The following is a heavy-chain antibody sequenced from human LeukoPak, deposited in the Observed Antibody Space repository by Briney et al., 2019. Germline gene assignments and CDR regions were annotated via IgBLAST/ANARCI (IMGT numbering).Heavy chain of an antibody. CDR2: IKQDGSWA. J-gene: IGHJ4*02. CDR3: TTAAPTHEFDY. D-gene: IGHD1-1*01. Sequence: GGSLRLTCAASGFTFTNYWMTWVRQAPGKGLEWVADIKQDGSWANCVQSVKGRFTISRDNAKDSLYLQMYSLRAEDTAVYYCTTAAPTHEFDYWGQGTLVTVSS. V-gene: IGHV3-7*05. CDR1: GFTFTNYW.